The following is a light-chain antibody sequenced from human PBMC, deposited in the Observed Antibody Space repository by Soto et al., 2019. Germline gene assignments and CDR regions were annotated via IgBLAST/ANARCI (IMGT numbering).Light chain of an antibody. CDR1: QDINVF. J-gene: IGKJ3*01. CDR3: QKFNNYPLT. Sequence: DIQLTQSPSFLSASEGDRVTITCRASQDINVFLAWYQHKPGKAPRLLIDSASTLQSGVPSRFSGSRSGTEFTLTISSLQPEDIANYYCQKFNNYPLTFGPVTKVDIK. CDR2: SAS. V-gene: IGKV1-9*01.